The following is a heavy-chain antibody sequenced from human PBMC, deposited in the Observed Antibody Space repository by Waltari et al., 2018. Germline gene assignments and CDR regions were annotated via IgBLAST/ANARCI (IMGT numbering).Heavy chain of an antibody. CDR2: SSGSGAAI. J-gene: IGHJ6*02. CDR1: GFTFSSYA. CDR3: AEAGLYVRDYYYDYSMGV. V-gene: IGHV3-23*01. Sequence: EVQLLESGGGLVQPGGSLRLSCAASGFTFSSYAMSWVRQAPGKWLGWVASSSGSGAAIYYADSVKGRFTISRDNSKNTLYLQMISLRAEDTAVYYCAEAGLYVRDYYYDYSMGVWGQGTTVTVSS. D-gene: IGHD3-16*01.